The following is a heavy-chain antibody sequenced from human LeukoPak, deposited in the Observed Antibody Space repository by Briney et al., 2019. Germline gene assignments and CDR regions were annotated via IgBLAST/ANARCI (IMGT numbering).Heavy chain of an antibody. D-gene: IGHD6-19*01. J-gene: IGHJ5*02. Sequence: NPSETLSLTCAVSGGSISSGGYSWSWIRQPPGKGLEWIGYIYHSGSTNYNPSLKSRVTISVDTSKNQFSLKLSSVTAADTAVYYCAREKSRRAVAGMRNWFDPWGQGTLVTVSS. CDR1: GGSISSGGYS. V-gene: IGHV4-30-2*01. CDR2: IYHSGST. CDR3: AREKSRRAVAGMRNWFDP.